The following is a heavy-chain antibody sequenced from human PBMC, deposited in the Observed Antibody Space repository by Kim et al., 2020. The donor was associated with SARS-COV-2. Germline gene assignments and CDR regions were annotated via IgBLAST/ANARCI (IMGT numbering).Heavy chain of an antibody. CDR3: ARDDWNSDENAFDI. Sequence: GGSLRLSCAASGFTFSDYYMSWIRQAPGKGLEWVSYISSSGSTIYYADSVKGRFTISRANAKNSLYLQMNSLRAEDTAVYYCARDDWNSDENAFDIWGQGTMVTVSS. D-gene: IGHD1-7*01. CDR2: ISSSGSTI. J-gene: IGHJ3*02. CDR1: GFTFSDYY. V-gene: IGHV3-11*01.